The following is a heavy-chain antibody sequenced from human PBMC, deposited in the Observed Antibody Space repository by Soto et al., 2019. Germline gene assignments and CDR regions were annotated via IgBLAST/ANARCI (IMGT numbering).Heavy chain of an antibody. D-gene: IGHD4-17*01. J-gene: IGHJ4*02. Sequence: GSLRLSCAASGFTFNNYGMIWFRQAPWEGLEWVSAITDSGGSTYYADSVKGRFTISRDNSKNTVYLQMNSLRVEDTAVYYCAKAATVVTLYYFDYWGQGTLVTVSS. CDR1: GFTFNNYG. CDR3: AKAATVVTLYYFDY. CDR2: ITDSGGST. V-gene: IGHV3-23*01.